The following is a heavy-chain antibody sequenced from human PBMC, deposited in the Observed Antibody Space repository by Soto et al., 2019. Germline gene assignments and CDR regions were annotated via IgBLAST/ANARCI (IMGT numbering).Heavy chain of an antibody. V-gene: IGHV4-59*08. D-gene: IGHD3-10*01. CDR3: ARGPGLWFGELFFDY. J-gene: IGHJ4*02. Sequence: QVQLQESGPGLVKPSETLSLTCTVSGGSISSYYWSWIRQPPGKGLEWIGYIYYSGSTNYNPSLKSRVTISVDTSKNQFPLKLSSVTAADTAVYYCARGPGLWFGELFFDYWGQGTLVTVSS. CDR1: GGSISSYY. CDR2: IYYSGST.